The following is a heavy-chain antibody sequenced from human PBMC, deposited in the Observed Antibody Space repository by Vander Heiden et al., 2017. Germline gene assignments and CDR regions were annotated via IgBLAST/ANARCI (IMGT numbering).Heavy chain of an antibody. D-gene: IGHD5-12*01. V-gene: IGHV3-33*01. CDR3: ARWAKDPDSGYDFNDAFDI. CDR2: IWYDGSNK. J-gene: IGHJ3*02. CDR1: GFTFSSYG. Sequence: QVQLVESGGGVVQPGRSLRLSCAASGFTFSSYGMHCVRQAPGKGLEWVAVIWYDGSNKYYADSVKGRFTISRDNSKNTLYLQMNSLRAEDTAVYYCARWAKDPDSGYDFNDAFDIWGQGTMVTVSS.